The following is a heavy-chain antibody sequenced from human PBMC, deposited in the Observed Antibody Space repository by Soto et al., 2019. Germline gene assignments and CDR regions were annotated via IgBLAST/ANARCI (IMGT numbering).Heavy chain of an antibody. J-gene: IGHJ4*02. Sequence: GALRLSCAASEFTFSTYWMHWVRQAPGKGLVWVSRINSDGSSTDYADSVKGRFTISRDNAKNSLYLQMNSLRAEDTAVYYCATDRAGITVAGFNYWGQGTLVTVSS. CDR1: EFTFSTYW. D-gene: IGHD6-19*01. V-gene: IGHV3-74*01. CDR2: INSDGSST. CDR3: ATDRAGITVAGFNY.